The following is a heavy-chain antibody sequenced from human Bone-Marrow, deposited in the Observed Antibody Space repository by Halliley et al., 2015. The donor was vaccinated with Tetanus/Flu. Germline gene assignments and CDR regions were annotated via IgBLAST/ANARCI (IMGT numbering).Heavy chain of an antibody. CDR3: ARESGTPGAFDI. V-gene: IGHV3-11*05. J-gene: IGHJ3*02. Sequence: LSYPRCNSEHTTYADSVKGRFTISRDNAKNSLFLQMDSLRAEDSAVYYCARESGTPGAFDIWGQGTVVPVSS. D-gene: IGHD1-1*01. CDR2: PRCNSEHT.